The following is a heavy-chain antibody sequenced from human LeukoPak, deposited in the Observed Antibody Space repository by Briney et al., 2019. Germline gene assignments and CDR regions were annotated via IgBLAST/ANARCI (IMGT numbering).Heavy chain of an antibody. D-gene: IGHD3-22*01. CDR1: GYSISSGYC. V-gene: IGHV4-38-2*01. J-gene: IGHJ4*02. CDR2: IYHSGST. CDR3: ASTLPVYYYDSSGYYYDY. Sequence: SETLSLTCAVSGYSISSGYCWGWIRQPPGKGLEWIGSIYHSGSTYYNPSLKSRVTISVDTTKIQFSLKLSSVTAADTAVYYCASTLPVYYYDSSGYYYDYGGQGTLVTVSS.